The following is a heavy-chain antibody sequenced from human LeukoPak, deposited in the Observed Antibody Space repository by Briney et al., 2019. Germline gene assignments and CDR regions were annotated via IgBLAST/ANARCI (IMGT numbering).Heavy chain of an antibody. Sequence: GRSLGLSCAASGFTFDDYAMHWVRQAPGKGLEWVSGISWNSGSIGYVDSVKGRFTISRDNAKNSLYLQMNSLRDEDTAVYYCARTYSSGWYSYYFDYWGQGTLVTVSS. CDR3: ARTYSSGWYSYYFDY. J-gene: IGHJ4*02. CDR1: GFTFDDYA. V-gene: IGHV3-9*01. CDR2: ISWNSGSI. D-gene: IGHD6-19*01.